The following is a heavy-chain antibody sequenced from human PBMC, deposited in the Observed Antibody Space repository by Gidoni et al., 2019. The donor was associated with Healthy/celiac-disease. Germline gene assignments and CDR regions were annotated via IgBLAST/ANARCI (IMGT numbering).Heavy chain of an antibody. CDR1: GGTFSSYA. V-gene: IGHV1-69*04. Sequence: QVQLVQSGAEVKTPGSSVKVSCKASGGTFSSYAISWVRQAPGQGLEWMGRIIPILGIANYAQKFQGRVTITADKSTSTAYMELSSLRSEDTAVYYCARITRSDYGSGLAFDYWGQGTLVTVSS. D-gene: IGHD3-10*01. CDR3: ARITRSDYGSGLAFDY. J-gene: IGHJ4*02. CDR2: IIPILGIA.